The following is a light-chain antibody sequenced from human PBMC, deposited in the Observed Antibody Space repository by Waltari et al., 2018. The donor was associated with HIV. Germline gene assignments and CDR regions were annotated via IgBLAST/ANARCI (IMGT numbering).Light chain of an antibody. J-gene: IGKJ3*01. CDR3: QQQNTYPLT. CDR1: PGIRNY. CDR2: SAS. Sequence: DILLTQSPSFLSASVGDRVTISCRAHPGIRNYVAWYQQRPGRAPKLLIFSASILQEGVPSRFSASGSGTQFTLTINTLQPEDFATFYCQQQNTYPLTFGPGT. V-gene: IGKV1-9*01.